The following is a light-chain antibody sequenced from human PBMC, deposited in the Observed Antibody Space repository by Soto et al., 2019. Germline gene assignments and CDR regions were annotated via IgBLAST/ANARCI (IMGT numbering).Light chain of an antibody. V-gene: IGKV3-11*01. CDR1: QSVSSY. J-gene: IGKJ1*01. Sequence: EIVLTQSPATLSLSPGERATLSCRASQSVSSYLAWYQQKPGQAPRLLIYDASNRATGIPARFSGSGSGTDFTLTISSLEPEDFAVYYCQLRSNWPPSTFGQGNKVEIK. CDR3: QLRSNWPPST. CDR2: DAS.